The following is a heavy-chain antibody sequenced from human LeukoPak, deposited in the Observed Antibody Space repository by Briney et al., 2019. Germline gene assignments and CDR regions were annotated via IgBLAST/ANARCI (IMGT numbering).Heavy chain of an antibody. D-gene: IGHD1-14*01. V-gene: IGHV3-48*01. CDR1: GFIFSNYG. J-gene: IGHJ4*02. CDR3: ARVRVGYYFDY. CDR2: ISGSSTTK. Sequence: GSLRLSCAASGFIFSNYGMSWVRQAPGKGLEWVSFISGSSTTKYYVDSVKGRFTISRDNAKNSLYLQMNSLGAEDTAVYYCARVRVGYYFDYWGQGTLVTVSS.